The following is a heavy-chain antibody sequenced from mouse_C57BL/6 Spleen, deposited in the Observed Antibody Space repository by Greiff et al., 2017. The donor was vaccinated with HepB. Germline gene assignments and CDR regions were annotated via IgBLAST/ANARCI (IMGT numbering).Heavy chain of an antibody. D-gene: IGHD2-5*01. CDR1: GFSLTSYG. CDR2: IWRGGST. J-gene: IGHJ2*01. Sequence: QVQLKQSGPGLVQPSQSLSITCTVSGFSLTSYGVHWVRQSPGKGLEWLGVIWRGGSTDYNAAFMSRLSITKDNSKSQVFFKMNSLQADDTAIYYCAKNGGAYYSNFYFDYWGQGTTLTVSS. V-gene: IGHV2-5*01. CDR3: AKNGGAYYSNFYFDY.